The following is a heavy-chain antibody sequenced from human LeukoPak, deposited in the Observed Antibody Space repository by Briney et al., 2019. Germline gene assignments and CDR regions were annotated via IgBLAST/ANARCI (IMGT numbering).Heavy chain of an antibody. CDR2: INPSGGST. CDR1: GYTFTSYY. V-gene: IGHV1-46*03. Sequence: ASVKVSCKASGYTFTSYYMQWVRQAPGQGLEWMGIINPSGGSTSYAQKFQGRVTMTRDTSTSTVYMELSSLRSEDTVVYYCARGPENDGVPHWFDPWGQGTLVTVSS. D-gene: IGHD1-1*01. J-gene: IGHJ5*02. CDR3: ARGPENDGVPHWFDP.